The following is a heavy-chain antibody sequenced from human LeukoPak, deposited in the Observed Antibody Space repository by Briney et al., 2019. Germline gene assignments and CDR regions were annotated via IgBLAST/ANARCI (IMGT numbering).Heavy chain of an antibody. V-gene: IGHV4-59*01. D-gene: IGHD5-12*01. J-gene: IGHJ4*02. Sequence: SETLSLTCTVSGGSIGSYHWNWIRQPSGKGLEWIGIVFNNGGTKHNPSLKSRVAISVDTSKNQFALKLSSVTAADTAVYYCVASYGGYVLDYWGQGALVIVSS. CDR1: GGSIGSYH. CDR2: VFNNGGT. CDR3: VASYGGYVLDY.